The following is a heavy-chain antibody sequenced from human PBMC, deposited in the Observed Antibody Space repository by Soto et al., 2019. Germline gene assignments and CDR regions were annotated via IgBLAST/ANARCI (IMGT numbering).Heavy chain of an antibody. V-gene: IGHV1-69*02. Sequence: QVQLVQSGAEVKKPGSSVKVSCKASGGTFSSYTISWVRQAPGQGLEWMGRIIPILGIANYAQKFQGRVTITADKSTSTAYMELSSLRSEDTAVDYCARAPRSGYYYGVAFDIWGQGTMVTVSS. D-gene: IGHD3-22*01. CDR1: GGTFSSYT. CDR2: IIPILGIA. J-gene: IGHJ3*02. CDR3: ARAPRSGYYYGVAFDI.